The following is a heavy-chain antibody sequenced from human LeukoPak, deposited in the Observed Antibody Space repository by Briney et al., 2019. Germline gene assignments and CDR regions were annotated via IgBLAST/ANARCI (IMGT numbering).Heavy chain of an antibody. V-gene: IGHV1-69*13. Sequence: SVKVSCKASGGTFSXYXISWVRQAPGQGLEWXXXXXPIFGTAXXXXXXXXXXXXTAXESTSTAYMELSSLRSEDTAVYYCARDGPQAFGDYEYYFDYWGQGTLVTVSS. D-gene: IGHD4-17*01. CDR1: GGTFSXYX. CDR3: ARDGPQAFGDYEYYFDY. CDR2: XXPIFGTA. J-gene: IGHJ4*02.